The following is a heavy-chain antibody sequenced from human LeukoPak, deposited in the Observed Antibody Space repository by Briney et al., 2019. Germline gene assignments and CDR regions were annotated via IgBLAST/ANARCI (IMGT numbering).Heavy chain of an antibody. CDR1: GGSFSGYY. J-gene: IGHJ5*02. Sequence: PSGTLSITCAVYGGSFSGYYWSWTRQPPGKGLEWIGEINHSGSTNYNPSLKSRVTISVDTSKNQFSLKLSSVTAADTAVYYCARGGNDYGDYRWFDPWGQGTLVTVSS. V-gene: IGHV4-34*01. D-gene: IGHD4-17*01. CDR3: ARGGNDYGDYRWFDP. CDR2: INHSGST.